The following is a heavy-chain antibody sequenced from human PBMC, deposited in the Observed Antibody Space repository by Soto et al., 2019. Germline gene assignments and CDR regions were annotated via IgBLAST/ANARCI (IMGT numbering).Heavy chain of an antibody. D-gene: IGHD3-10*01. CDR2: ISAYNGNT. V-gene: IGHV1-18*01. CDR1: GYTVTSYG. J-gene: IGHJ2*01. Sequence: ATVKVSCKASGYTVTSYGISWLRHAPGQGLERMGWISAYNGNTNYAQKLQGRVTMTTDTSTSTAYMELRSLRSDDTAVYYCALFQRFGGPRVLHSCPTRLSTDL. CDR3: ALFQRFGGPRVLHSCPTRLSTDL.